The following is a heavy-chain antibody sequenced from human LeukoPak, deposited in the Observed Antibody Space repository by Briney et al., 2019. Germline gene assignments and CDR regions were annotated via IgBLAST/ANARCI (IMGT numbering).Heavy chain of an antibody. D-gene: IGHD3-22*01. CDR2: ISYDGSNK. J-gene: IGHJ3*02. CDR3: AKDLGSGYSPDAFDI. V-gene: IGHV3-30*18. Sequence: PGGSLRLSCAASGFTFSSYGMHWVRQAPGKGLEWVAVISYDGSNKYYADSVKGRFTISRDNSKNTLYLQMNSLRAEDTAVYYCAKDLGSGYSPDAFDIWGQGTMVTVSS. CDR1: GFTFSSYG.